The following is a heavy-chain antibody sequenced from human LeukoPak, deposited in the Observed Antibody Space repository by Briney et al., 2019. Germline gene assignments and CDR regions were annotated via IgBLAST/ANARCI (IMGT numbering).Heavy chain of an antibody. V-gene: IGHV3-23*01. CDR3: AKAGIAGVINPFDY. D-gene: IGHD3-22*01. J-gene: IGHJ4*02. Sequence: PGGPLRLSCAASGFTFSSYAMSWVRQAPGKGLEWVSAISGSGGSTYYADSVKGRFTISRDNSKNTLYLQMNSLRAEDTAVYYCAKAGIAGVINPFDYWGQGTLVTVSS. CDR1: GFTFSSYA. CDR2: ISGSGGST.